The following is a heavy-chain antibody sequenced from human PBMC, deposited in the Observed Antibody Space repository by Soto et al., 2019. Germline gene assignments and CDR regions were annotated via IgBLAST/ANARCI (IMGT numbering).Heavy chain of an antibody. D-gene: IGHD5-18*01. CDR3: ATPTYPHSYGYGKSQHGYFDY. CDR1: GYTLTELS. J-gene: IGHJ4*02. CDR2: FDPEDGET. Sequence: ASVKVSCRVSGYTLTELSMHWVRQAPGKGLEWMGGFDPEDGETIYAQKFQGRVTMTEDTSTGTAYMELSSLRSEDTAVYYCATPTYPHSYGYGKSQHGYFDYWSQGTLVTVSS. V-gene: IGHV1-24*01.